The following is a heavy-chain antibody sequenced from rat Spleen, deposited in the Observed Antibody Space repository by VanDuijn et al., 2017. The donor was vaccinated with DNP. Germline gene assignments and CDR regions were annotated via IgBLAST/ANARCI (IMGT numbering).Heavy chain of an antibody. V-gene: IGHV5-25*01. D-gene: IGHD1-11*01. CDR3: TTDFERGY. CDR1: GFTFNTYY. Sequence: EVQLVESGGGLVQPGRSMSLSCTASGFTFNTYYMAWVRQAPTKGLEWVASIRTGGEDTYYRDSVKGRFTISRDNAENTLYLQMDSLWSEDTATYYCTTDFERGYWGQGVMVTVSS. J-gene: IGHJ2*01. CDR2: IRTGGEDT.